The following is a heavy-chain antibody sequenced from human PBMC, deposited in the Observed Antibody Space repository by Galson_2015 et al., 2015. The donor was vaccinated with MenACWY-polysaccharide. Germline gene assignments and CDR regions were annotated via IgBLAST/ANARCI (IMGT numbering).Heavy chain of an antibody. Sequence: SVKVSCKASGHTFTSYDINWVRQAPGQGLEWMGWMNPNSGNTGYAQKFQGRVTMTSNSAITTAYMELSSLRSEDTAVYYCARIIARKDTVADVWGQGTLVTGSS. CDR3: ARIIARKDTVADV. J-gene: IGHJ4*02. D-gene: IGHD2-21*01. V-gene: IGHV1-8*01. CDR1: GHTFTSYD. CDR2: MNPNSGNT.